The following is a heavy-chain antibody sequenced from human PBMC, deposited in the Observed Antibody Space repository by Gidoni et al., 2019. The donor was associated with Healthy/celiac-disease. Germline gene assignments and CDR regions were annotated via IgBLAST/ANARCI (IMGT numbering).Heavy chain of an antibody. D-gene: IGHD3-10*01. J-gene: IGHJ5*02. CDR1: GYPSTTYD. V-gene: IGHV1-8*01. CDR2: MKPNSGNR. CDR3: ARANYYGSGSYYP. Sequence: QVQLVQSGAEVKKPGPSVKVSCQASGYPSTTYDINWVRQATGQGLWWMGWMKPNSGNRGYAQKFQGRVTMARNTSISTTYMELSSLRSEDAAVYYCARANYYGSGSYYPWGQGTLVTVSS.